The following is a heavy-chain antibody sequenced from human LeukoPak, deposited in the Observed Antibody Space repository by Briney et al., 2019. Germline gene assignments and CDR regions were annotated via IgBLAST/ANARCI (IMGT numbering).Heavy chain of an antibody. Sequence: SSETLSLTCAVYGGSFSGYYWSWIRQPPGKGLEWIGEINHSGSTNYNPSLKSRVTISVDTSKNQFSLKLSSVTAADTAVYYCAGHHPRNTVDFWGQGTLVTVSS. CDR3: AGHHPRNTVDF. CDR1: GGSFSGYY. J-gene: IGHJ4*02. D-gene: IGHD2-8*02. V-gene: IGHV4-34*01. CDR2: INHSGST.